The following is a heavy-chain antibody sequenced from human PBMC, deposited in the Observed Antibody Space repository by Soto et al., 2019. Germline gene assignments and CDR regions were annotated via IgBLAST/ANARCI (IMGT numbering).Heavy chain of an antibody. CDR3: AAWSVATRTLVPVLNY. CDR1: GYTFTSYA. D-gene: IGHD2-15*01. Sequence: QVHLVQSGAEVKKPGASVKVSCKASGYTFTSYAIHWVPQAPGQRLEWMGWINAGNGNTEYSQKFQGRVTITGDTAASTAYMELSSFRSEDTAVYYCAAWSVATRTLVPVLNYCGQGTLVTVSS. V-gene: IGHV1-3*01. CDR2: INAGNGNT. J-gene: IGHJ4*02.